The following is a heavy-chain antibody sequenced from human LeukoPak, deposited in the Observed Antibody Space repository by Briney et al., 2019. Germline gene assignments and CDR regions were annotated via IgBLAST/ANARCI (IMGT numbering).Heavy chain of an antibody. V-gene: IGHV1-69*13. D-gene: IGHD3-22*01. CDR2: IIPTFATA. J-gene: IGHJ4*02. CDR3: ARGPITTRSHFDY. Sequence: SVTVSCKASGGTFSSYAISWVRQAPGQGLEWMGGIIPTFATANYAQKFQGRVTITADESTSTAYMELSSLRSEDTAVYYCARGPITTRSHFDYWGQGTLVTVSS. CDR1: GGTFSSYA.